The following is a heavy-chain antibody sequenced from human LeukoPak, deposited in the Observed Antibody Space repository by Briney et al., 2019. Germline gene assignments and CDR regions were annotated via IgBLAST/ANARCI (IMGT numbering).Heavy chain of an antibody. Sequence: GGSLRLSCAASGFTFSSYRMSWVRQAPGKGLEWVANIKQDGSEKYYVDSVKGRFTISRDNAKNSLYLQMNSLRAEDTAVYYCARDAYRGYYFDYWGQGTLVTVSS. V-gene: IGHV3-7*03. D-gene: IGHD4-11*01. CDR1: GFTFSSYR. CDR2: IKQDGSEK. J-gene: IGHJ4*02. CDR3: ARDAYRGYYFDY.